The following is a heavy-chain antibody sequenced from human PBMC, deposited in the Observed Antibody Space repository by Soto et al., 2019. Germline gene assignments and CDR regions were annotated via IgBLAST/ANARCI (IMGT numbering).Heavy chain of an antibody. CDR2: IWYDGSNK. Sequence: QVQLVESGGGVVQPGRSLRLSCAASGFTFSSYGMHWVRQAPGKGLEWVAVIWYDGSNKYYADSVKGRFTISRDNSKNTLYLQMNSLRAEDTAVYYCTRDRPFDRVAPKGGYYYGMDVWGQGTTVAVSS. CDR1: GFTFSSYG. D-gene: IGHD5-12*01. CDR3: TRDRPFDRVAPKGGYYYGMDV. V-gene: IGHV3-33*01. J-gene: IGHJ6*02.